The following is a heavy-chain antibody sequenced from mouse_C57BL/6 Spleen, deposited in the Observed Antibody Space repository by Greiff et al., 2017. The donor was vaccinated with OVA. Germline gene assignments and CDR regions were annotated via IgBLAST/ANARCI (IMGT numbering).Heavy chain of an antibody. V-gene: IGHV14-2*01. Sequence: EVQRVESGAELVKPGASVKLSCTASGFNIKDYYMHWVKQRTEQGLEWIGRIDPEDGETKYAPKFQGKATITADTSSNTAYLQLSSLTSEVTAVYSCSLCAGYYWCAYWGQGTLVTVSA. CDR3: SLCAGYYWCAY. CDR1: GFNIKDYY. J-gene: IGHJ3*01. D-gene: IGHD2-3*01. CDR2: IDPEDGET.